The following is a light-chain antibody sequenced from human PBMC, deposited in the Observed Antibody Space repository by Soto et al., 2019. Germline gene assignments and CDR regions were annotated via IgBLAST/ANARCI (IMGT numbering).Light chain of an antibody. J-gene: IGKJ4*01. CDR3: QQFGY. CDR2: GTS. CDR1: QSLSSNY. Sequence: EIVLTQSPGALSLSPGERAILSCRASQSLSSNYLAWYQQKPGQAPRLLIYGTSSRATGIPDRFSGSGSGTDFTLTISRLEPEDFAVYHCQQFGYFGGGTKVEIK. V-gene: IGKV3-20*01.